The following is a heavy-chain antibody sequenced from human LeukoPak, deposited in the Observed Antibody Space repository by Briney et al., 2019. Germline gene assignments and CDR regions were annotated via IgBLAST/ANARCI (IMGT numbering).Heavy chain of an antibody. CDR2: INPNSGGT. V-gene: IGHV1-2*06. D-gene: IGHD2-15*01. Sequence: ASVKVSCKASGYTFTGYYMHWVRQAPGQGLEWMGRINPNSGGTNYAQKFQGRVTMTRDTSISTAYMELSRLRSDDTAVYYCARVGRMRDRDAFDIWGQGTMVTVSS. CDR1: GYTFTGYY. J-gene: IGHJ3*02. CDR3: ARVGRMRDRDAFDI.